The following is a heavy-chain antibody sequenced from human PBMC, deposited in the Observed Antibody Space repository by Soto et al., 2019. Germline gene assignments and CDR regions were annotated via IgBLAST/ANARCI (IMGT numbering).Heavy chain of an antibody. J-gene: IGHJ6*02. CDR2: IYYSGST. CDR1: GRSISSGGYY. V-gene: IGHV4-31*02. CDR3: ATANPSDYYYGMDV. Sequence: SETLSLTFTVSGRSISSGGYYWSWIRHHPGYGLEWLGYIYYSGSTYYNPSLTSRVTISVDTSKNQFSLKLSSVTAADTALYYCATANPSDYYYGMDVWGQGTTVTVSS.